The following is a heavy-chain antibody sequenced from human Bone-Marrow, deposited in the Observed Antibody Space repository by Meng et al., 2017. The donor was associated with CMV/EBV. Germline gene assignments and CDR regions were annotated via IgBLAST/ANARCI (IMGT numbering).Heavy chain of an antibody. Sequence: YGRSCSGSSWTWIRQTPAKVLEWLGEITHTGSANSNPSLKSRVTISVDRSKNQFSLKLSSVTAADTAVYYCARDVLYSSSHRLFDYWGQGTLVTVSS. CDR1: GRSCSGSS. V-gene: IGHV4-34*01. J-gene: IGHJ4*02. CDR2: ITHTGSA. CDR3: ARDVLYSSSHRLFDY. D-gene: IGHD6-6*01.